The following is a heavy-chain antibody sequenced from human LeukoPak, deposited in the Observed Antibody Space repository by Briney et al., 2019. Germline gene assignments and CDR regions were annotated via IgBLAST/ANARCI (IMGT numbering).Heavy chain of an antibody. J-gene: IGHJ1*01. D-gene: IGHD6-13*01. CDR1: GFTFDDYA. V-gene: IGHV3-43*02. CDR3: AKDIDSSWYAEYFQH. Sequence: PGGSPRLSCAASGFTFDDYAMHWVRQASGKGLEWVSLISGDGGSTYSANSVKGRFTISRDNSKNSLYLQMNSLRTEDTALYYCAKDIDSSWYAEYFQHWGQGTLVTVSS. CDR2: ISGDGGST.